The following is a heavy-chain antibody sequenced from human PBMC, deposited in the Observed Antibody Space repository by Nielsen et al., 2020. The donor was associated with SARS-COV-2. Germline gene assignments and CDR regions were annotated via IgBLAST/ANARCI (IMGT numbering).Heavy chain of an antibody. D-gene: IGHD3-10*01. Sequence: GESLKISCAASGFTFSSYSMNWVRQAPGKGLEWVSYISSSSSTIYYADSVKGRFTISRDNAKNSLYLQMNSLRAEDTAVYYCARDHGRGDNWFDPWGQGTLVTVSS. CDR3: ARDHGRGDNWFDP. V-gene: IGHV3-48*04. CDR1: GFTFSSYS. CDR2: ISSSSSTI. J-gene: IGHJ5*02.